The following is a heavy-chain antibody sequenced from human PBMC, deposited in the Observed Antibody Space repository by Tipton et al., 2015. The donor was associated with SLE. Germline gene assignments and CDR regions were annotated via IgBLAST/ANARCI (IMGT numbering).Heavy chain of an antibody. CDR2: IYPTGNT. Sequence: TLSLTCTVSGGSINSYYWSWLRQPAGKGLEWIGRIYPTGNTNYNPSLNSRATLSVDTSKNQFSLNLTSVTAADTAVYYCAGGKSGHSEYIVDYWGQGTLVTVSS. CDR3: AGGKSGHSEYIVDY. V-gene: IGHV4-4*07. J-gene: IGHJ4*02. CDR1: GGSINSYY. D-gene: IGHD2-21*01.